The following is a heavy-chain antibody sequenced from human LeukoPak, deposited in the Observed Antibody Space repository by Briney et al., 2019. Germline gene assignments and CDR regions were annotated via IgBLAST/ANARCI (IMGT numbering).Heavy chain of an antibody. J-gene: IGHJ5*02. CDR1: GGSLSGYY. CDR2: INHSGST. D-gene: IGHD3-3*01. V-gene: IGHV4-34*01. CDR3: ARGRSITIFGVVIMEPRGFDP. Sequence: SETLSLTCAVYGGSLSGYYWSWIRQPPGKGLEWIGEINHSGSTNYNPSLKSRVTISVDTSKNQFSLKLSSVTAADTAVYYCARGRSITIFGVVIMEPRGFDPWGQGTLVTVSS.